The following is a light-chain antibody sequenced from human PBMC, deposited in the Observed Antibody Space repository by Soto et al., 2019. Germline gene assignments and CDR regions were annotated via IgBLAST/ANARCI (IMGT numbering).Light chain of an antibody. CDR3: QQLYTLPFT. CDR2: EAS. J-gene: IGKJ5*01. Sequence: IRMTQSPSSLSASVGDRVTITCRASHDISTFLAWYQQKPGKAPKLLIYEASTLQSGVPSRFSGSGSGTEFTLTISGLLPEDFAAYHCQQLYTLPFTFGQGTRLEIK. CDR1: HDISTF. V-gene: IGKV1-9*01.